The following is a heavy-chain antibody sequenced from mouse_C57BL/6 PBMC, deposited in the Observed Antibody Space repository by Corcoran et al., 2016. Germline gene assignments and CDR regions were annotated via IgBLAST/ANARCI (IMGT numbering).Heavy chain of an antibody. D-gene: IGHD1-1*01. V-gene: IGHV9-3*01. Sequence: QIQLVQSGPELKKPGETVKISCKASGYTFTTYGMSWVKQAPGKGLKWMGWINTYSGVPTYADVFKGRFAFSLETSASTAYLQINNLKNEDTATYFCARRYYGSSYYFDYWGQGTTLTVSS. CDR2: INTYSGVP. J-gene: IGHJ2*01. CDR3: ARRYYGSSYYFDY. CDR1: GYTFTTYG.